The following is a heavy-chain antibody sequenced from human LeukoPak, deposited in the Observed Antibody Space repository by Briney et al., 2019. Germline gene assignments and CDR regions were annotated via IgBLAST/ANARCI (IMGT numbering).Heavy chain of an antibody. CDR2: INPSGGST. CDR1: GYTFTSYY. Sequence: ASVKVSCKASGYTFTSYYMHWVRQAPGQGLEWMGIINPSGGSTSYAQKFQGRVTMTRDTSTSTVYMELSRLRSDDTAVYYCARGYSSSSWGYYYYYMDVWGKGTTVTVSS. CDR3: ARGYSSSSWGYYYYYMDV. V-gene: IGHV1-46*01. D-gene: IGHD6-6*01. J-gene: IGHJ6*03.